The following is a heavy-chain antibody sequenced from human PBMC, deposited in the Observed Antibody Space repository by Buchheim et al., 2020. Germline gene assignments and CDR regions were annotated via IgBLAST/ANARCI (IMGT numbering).Heavy chain of an antibody. CDR2: IFHSGTT. CDR3: VGGGATVYGMDV. CDR1: GGSISSGYW. J-gene: IGHJ6*02. Sequence: QVQLRESGPGLVKPSGTLSLTCAVSGGSISSGYWWSWVRQSPGKGLQWIGEIFHSGTTNYNPSLKRRVNIYLDRSKNHFSLNLNSVTAADTAVYYCVGGGATVYGMDVWGQGTT. V-gene: IGHV4-4*02. D-gene: IGHD1-26*01.